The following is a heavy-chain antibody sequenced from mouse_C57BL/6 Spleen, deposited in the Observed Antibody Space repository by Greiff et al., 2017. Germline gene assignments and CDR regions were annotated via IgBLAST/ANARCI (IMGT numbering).Heavy chain of an antibody. Sequence: VQLQQSGPELVKPGASVKISCKASGYSFTGYYMNWVKQSPEKSLEWIGEINPSTGGTTYNQKFKAKATLTVDKSSSTAYMQLKSLTSEDSAVYYCAKGDYYGSSLPFDYWGQGTTLTVSS. CDR2: INPSTGGT. CDR1: GYSFTGYY. J-gene: IGHJ2*01. D-gene: IGHD1-1*01. CDR3: AKGDYYGSSLPFDY. V-gene: IGHV1-42*01.